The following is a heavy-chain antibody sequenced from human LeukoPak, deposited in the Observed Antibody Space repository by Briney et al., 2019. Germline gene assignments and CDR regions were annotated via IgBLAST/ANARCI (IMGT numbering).Heavy chain of an antibody. D-gene: IGHD3-10*01. CDR2: ISAYNGNT. V-gene: IGHV1-18*01. CDR1: GYTFTSYG. J-gene: IGHJ3*01. Sequence: HGASVKVSCKASGYTFTSYGISWVRQAPGQGLEWMGWISAYNGNTNYAQKLQGRVTMTTDTSTSTAYMELRSLRSDDTAVYFCAREGEYYSESGNLVDASDVWGQGTVVTVSA. CDR3: AREGEYYSESGNLVDASDV.